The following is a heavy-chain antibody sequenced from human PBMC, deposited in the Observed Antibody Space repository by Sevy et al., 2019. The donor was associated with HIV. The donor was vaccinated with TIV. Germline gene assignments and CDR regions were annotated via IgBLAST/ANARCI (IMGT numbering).Heavy chain of an antibody. CDR3: ARPRKGVATIDY. Sequence: ASVKVSCKASGYTFTGYYMHWVRQAPGQGLEWMGWINPNSGGTNYAQKFQGRVTMTRDTSISTAYMELSRLRSDDTAVYYCARPRKGVATIDYWGQGTLVTVSS. V-gene: IGHV1-2*02. D-gene: IGHD2-15*01. CDR1: GYTFTGYY. J-gene: IGHJ4*02. CDR2: INPNSGGT.